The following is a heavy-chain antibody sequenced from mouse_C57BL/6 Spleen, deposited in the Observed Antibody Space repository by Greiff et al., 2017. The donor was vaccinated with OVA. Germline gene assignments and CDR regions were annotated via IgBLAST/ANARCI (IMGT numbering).Heavy chain of an antibody. CDR2: IHPNSGST. Sequence: VQLQQPGAELVKPGASVKLSCKASGYTFTSYWMHWVKQRPGQGLEWIGMIHPNSGSTNYNEKFKSKATLTVDKSSSTAYMQLSSLTSEDSAVYYCAIIYYDYDGGAYWGQGTLVTVSA. V-gene: IGHV1-64*01. J-gene: IGHJ3*01. D-gene: IGHD2-4*01. CDR1: GYTFTSYW. CDR3: AIIYYDYDGGAY.